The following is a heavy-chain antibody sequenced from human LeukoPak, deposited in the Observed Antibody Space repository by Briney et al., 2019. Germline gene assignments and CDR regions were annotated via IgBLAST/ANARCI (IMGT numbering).Heavy chain of an antibody. V-gene: IGHV3-21*01. CDR1: GFTFSSYN. D-gene: IGHD5-12*01. CDR2: ISTGSNYI. CDR3: ARVDKGGYDY. Sequence: PGGSLRLSCAASGFTFSSYNINWVRQPPGKGLEWLSSISTGSNYIYYADSVRGRFTISRDNAINTLYLQMNSLRPDDTALYYCARVDKGGYDYWGQGTRVTVSS. J-gene: IGHJ4*02.